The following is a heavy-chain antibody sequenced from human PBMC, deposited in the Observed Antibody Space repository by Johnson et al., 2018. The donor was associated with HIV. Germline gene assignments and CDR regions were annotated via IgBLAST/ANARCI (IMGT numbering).Heavy chain of an antibody. Sequence: QVQLVESGGGVVQPGRSLRLSCAASGFTFSSYAMHWVRQAPGKGLEWVAVISYDGSNKYYADSVKGRFTISSDNSTNTLCLQMNSLGAEDTALYYCARQKNSQGRWLQFDAFDIWGQGTMVTVSS. CDR3: ARQKNSQGRWLQFDAFDI. CDR2: ISYDGSNK. CDR1: GFTFSSYA. J-gene: IGHJ3*02. V-gene: IGHV3-30-3*01. D-gene: IGHD5-24*01.